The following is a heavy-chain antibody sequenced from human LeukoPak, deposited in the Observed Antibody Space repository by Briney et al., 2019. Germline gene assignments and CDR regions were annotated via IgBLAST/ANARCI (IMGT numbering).Heavy chain of an antibody. J-gene: IGHJ5*02. V-gene: IGHV2-26*01. CDR3: AHRHGSGWYVGYNWFDP. CDR1: GFSLSNARMG. Sequence: SGPTLVNPTETLTLTCTVSGFSLSNARMGVSWIRQPPGKALEWLAHIFSNDEKSYSTSLKSRLTISKDTSKSQVVLTMTNMDPVDTATYYCAHRHGSGWYVGYNWFDPWGQGTLVTVSS. CDR2: IFSNDEK. D-gene: IGHD6-19*01.